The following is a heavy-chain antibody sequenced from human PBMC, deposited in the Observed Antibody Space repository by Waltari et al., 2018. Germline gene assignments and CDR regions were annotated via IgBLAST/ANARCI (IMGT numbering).Heavy chain of an antibody. CDR2: IIAILGIA. V-gene: IGHV1-69*02. D-gene: IGHD2-21*02. Sequence: QVQLVQSGAEVKKPGSSVKVSCKASGGTFSSYTISWVRQAPGQGLEWMGRIIAILGIANYAQKVQGRVTITADKSTSTAYMELSSLRSEDTAVYYCARAWGPTAPALWGQGTLVTVSS. J-gene: IGHJ4*02. CDR3: ARAWGPTAPAL. CDR1: GGTFSSYT.